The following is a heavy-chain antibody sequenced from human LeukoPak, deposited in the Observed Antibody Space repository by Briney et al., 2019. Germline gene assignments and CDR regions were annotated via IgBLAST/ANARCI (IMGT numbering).Heavy chain of an antibody. J-gene: IGHJ4*02. CDR2: IGISSDST. V-gene: IGHV3-23*01. CDR1: GFTFSTYG. D-gene: IGHD3-16*01. CDR3: AKDWGSSPLDY. Sequence: GGSLRLSCAASGFTFSTYGMTWVRQAPGKGLEWVSDIGISSDSTYYADSVKGRFTISRDNSKNTLYLQMNSLRAEDTAVYYCAKDWGSSPLDYWGQGTLVTVSS.